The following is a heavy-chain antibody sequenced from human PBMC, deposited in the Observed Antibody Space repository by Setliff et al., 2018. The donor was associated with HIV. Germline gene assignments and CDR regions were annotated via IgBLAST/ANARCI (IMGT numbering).Heavy chain of an antibody. J-gene: IGHJ3*01. D-gene: IGHD3-22*01. CDR3: ARHAGYYDSSGYYYDAFDL. Sequence: SVKVSCKASGGTFRSNAFSWLRQAPGQGLEWMGGIIPIFGTANYAQKFQRRLTITADEVRNTAYAELSSLRSEDTAVYYCARHAGYYDSSGYYYDAFDLWGQGTMVTVSS. V-gene: IGHV1-69*13. CDR1: GGTFRSNA. CDR2: IIPIFGTA.